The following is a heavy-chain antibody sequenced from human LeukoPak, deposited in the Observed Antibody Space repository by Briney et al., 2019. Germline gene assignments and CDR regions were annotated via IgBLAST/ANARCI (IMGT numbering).Heavy chain of an antibody. J-gene: IGHJ4*02. Sequence: PGRSLRLSCAASGFTFSSYAMHWVRQAPGKGLEWVAVISYDGSNKYYADSVKGRFTISRDNSKNTLYLQMNSLRAEDTAVYYCARDYGEWLAQYYFDYWGQGTLVTVSS. CDR3: ARDYGEWLAQYYFDY. V-gene: IGHV3-30-3*01. D-gene: IGHD6-19*01. CDR2: ISYDGSNK. CDR1: GFTFSSYA.